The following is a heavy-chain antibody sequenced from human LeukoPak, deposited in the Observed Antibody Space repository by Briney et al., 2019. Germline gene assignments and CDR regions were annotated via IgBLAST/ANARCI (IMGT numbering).Heavy chain of an antibody. CDR1: GYTFTGYY. Sequence: GASVKVSCKASGYTFTGYYMHWVRQAPGQELEWMEWINPNSGGTNYAQKFQGRVTMTRDTSISTAYMELSRLRSDDTAVYYCARDAWVGYSYGGIYYFDYWGQGTLVTVSS. D-gene: IGHD5-18*01. CDR2: INPNSGGT. V-gene: IGHV1-2*02. J-gene: IGHJ4*02. CDR3: ARDAWVGYSYGGIYYFDY.